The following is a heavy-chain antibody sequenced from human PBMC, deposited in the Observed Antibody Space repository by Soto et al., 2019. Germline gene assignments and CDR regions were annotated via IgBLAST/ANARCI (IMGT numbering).Heavy chain of an antibody. Sequence: QVQLVQSGAEVKKPGASVKVSSKASGYTLTNFYIHWVRQAPGQGLEWMGIINPNGGSTNYAHNFQGRVTITSDTSTSTVYMDLSSLRSEDTAVYYCARGRGSGDYWGRGTLVTVSS. V-gene: IGHV1-46*03. CDR2: INPNGGST. CDR1: GYTLTNFY. CDR3: ARGRGSGDY. J-gene: IGHJ4*02. D-gene: IGHD6-25*01.